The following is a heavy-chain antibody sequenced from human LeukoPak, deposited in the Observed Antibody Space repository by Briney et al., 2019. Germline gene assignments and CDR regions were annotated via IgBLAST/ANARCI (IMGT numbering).Heavy chain of an antibody. CDR2: INPNSGGT. D-gene: IGHD3-9*01. Sequence: GASVKVSCKASGYTFTDYFLHWVRQAPGQGLEWMGWINPNSGGTNYAQKFQGRVTMTRDTSISTAYMDLSRLRSDDTAVYYCGRAVGSFDWLPLFDYWGQGTLVTVSS. V-gene: IGHV1-2*02. CDR1: GYTFTDYF. J-gene: IGHJ4*02. CDR3: GRAVGSFDWLPLFDY.